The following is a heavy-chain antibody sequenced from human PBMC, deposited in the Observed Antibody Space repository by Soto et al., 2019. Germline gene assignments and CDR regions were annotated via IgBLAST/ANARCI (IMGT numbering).Heavy chain of an antibody. CDR3: ARAGYSSSHYYYYGMDV. CDR1: GFTVSSNY. Sequence: RLGGSLRLSCAASGFTVSSNYMSWVRQAPGKGLEWVSVIYSGGSTYYADSVKGRFTISRDNSKNTLYLQMNSLRAEDTAVYYCARAGYSSSHYYYYGMDVWGQGTTVTVSS. CDR2: IYSGGST. D-gene: IGHD6-13*01. V-gene: IGHV3-53*01. J-gene: IGHJ6*02.